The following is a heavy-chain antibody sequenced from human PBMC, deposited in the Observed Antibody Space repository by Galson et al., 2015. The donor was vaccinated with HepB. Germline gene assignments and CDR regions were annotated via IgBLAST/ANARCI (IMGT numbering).Heavy chain of an antibody. CDR3: ASPDIVGAAHGAFDI. CDR2: IYPGDSNT. V-gene: IGHV5-51*01. D-gene: IGHD1-26*01. J-gene: IGHJ3*02. CDR1: GYSFTSYW. Sequence: QSGAEVKKPGESLKISCKGSGYSFTSYWIGWVRQMPGKGLEWMGIIYPGDSNTRYSPSFQGQVTISADKSISTAYLQWSSLKASDTAMYYCASPDIVGAAHGAFDIWGQGTMVTVSS.